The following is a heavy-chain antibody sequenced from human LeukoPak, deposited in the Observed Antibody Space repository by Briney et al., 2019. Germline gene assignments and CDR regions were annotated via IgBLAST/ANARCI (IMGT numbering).Heavy chain of an antibody. CDR1: GFTFSRYW. D-gene: IGHD5-18*01. V-gene: IGHV3-30*18. J-gene: IGHJ6*03. Sequence: GGSLRLSCAASGFTFSRYWMSWVRQAPGKGLEWVAVISYDGSNKYYADSVKGRFTISRDNSKNTLYLQMNSLRAEDTAVYYCAKDARIGYSYGYRGYYYYMDVWGKGTTVTVSS. CDR3: AKDARIGYSYGYRGYYYYMDV. CDR2: ISYDGSNK.